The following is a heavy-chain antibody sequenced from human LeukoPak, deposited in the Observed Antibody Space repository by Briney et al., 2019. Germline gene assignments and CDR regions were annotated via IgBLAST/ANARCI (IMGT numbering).Heavy chain of an antibody. V-gene: IGHV3-20*04. Sequence: PGGSLRLSCAACGLTFDDYGMSWFRQAPVKGLEWVSAINWHGGSTGYADSVKGRFTISRDNAKNSLYLQMNSLRAEDTALYYCARDNSRLRAYYFDYWGQGTLVTVSS. CDR1: GLTFDDYG. D-gene: IGHD4-17*01. J-gene: IGHJ4*02. CDR3: ARDNSRLRAYYFDY. CDR2: INWHGGST.